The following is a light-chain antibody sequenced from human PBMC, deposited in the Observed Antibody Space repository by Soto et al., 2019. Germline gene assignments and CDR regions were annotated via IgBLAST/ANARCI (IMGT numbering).Light chain of an antibody. J-gene: IGKJ5*01. V-gene: IGKV3-11*01. CDR1: ETVKNY. CDR3: QQRYSWPPIT. Sequence: VLTQSPATLSLFPGESATLSCRASETVKNYLAWYQQKPGQAPRLLIYDTSNRATGIPARFSGSGSETDFTLTISCLEPEDFAVYYCQQRYSWPPITFGQGTRLEIK. CDR2: DTS.